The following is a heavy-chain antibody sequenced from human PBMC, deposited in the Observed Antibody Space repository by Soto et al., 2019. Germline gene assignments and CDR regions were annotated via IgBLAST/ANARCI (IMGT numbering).Heavy chain of an antibody. D-gene: IGHD1-26*01. CDR1: GGSISSGGYS. V-gene: IGHV4-30-2*01. CDR2: IYHSGST. Sequence: QLQLQESGSGLVKPSQTLSLTCAVSGGSISSGGYSWSWIRQPPGKGLEWIRYIYHSGSTYYNPSLKSRDTLSVDRSKNQFSLKLSSVTAADTAVYYCAREPVAGIVGYFDLWGRGTLVTVSS. CDR3: AREPVAGIVGYFDL. J-gene: IGHJ2*01.